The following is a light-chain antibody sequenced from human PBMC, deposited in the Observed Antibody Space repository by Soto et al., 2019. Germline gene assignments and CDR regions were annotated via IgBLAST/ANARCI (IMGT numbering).Light chain of an antibody. CDR3: AQGLATPFT. V-gene: IGKV2-28*01. Sequence: EIVLTQSPLSLPVTPGEPASISCRSSRNLLHSNGYYYLDWYLQKPGQSPHLLIYLGSNRASGVPDRFSCSGSGTDFTLTISRVEAEDVGVYFCAQGLATPFTFGGGTKVEIK. CDR2: LGS. J-gene: IGKJ4*01. CDR1: RNLLHSNGYYY.